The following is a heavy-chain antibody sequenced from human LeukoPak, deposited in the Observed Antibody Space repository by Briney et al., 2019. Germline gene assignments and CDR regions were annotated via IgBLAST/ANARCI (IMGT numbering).Heavy chain of an antibody. CDR1: VDTFTSYY. CDR2: INPSGGST. Sequence: ASVKVSCKASVDTFTSYYMHWVRQAPGQGLEWMGIINPSGGSTSYAQKFQGRVTMTRDTSTSTVYMELSSLRSEDTAVYYCASSYDSRRFDYWGQGTLVTVSS. CDR3: ASSYDSRRFDY. D-gene: IGHD3-22*01. J-gene: IGHJ4*02. V-gene: IGHV1-46*01.